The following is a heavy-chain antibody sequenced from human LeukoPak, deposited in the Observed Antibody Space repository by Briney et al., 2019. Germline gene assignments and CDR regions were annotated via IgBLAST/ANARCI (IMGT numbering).Heavy chain of an antibody. V-gene: IGHV1-46*01. CDR3: ARDSIAAAALGDAFDI. CDR2: INTSGGST. CDR1: GYTFTSYY. Sequence: ASVKVSCKASGYTFTSYYMHWVRQAPGQGLEWMGIINTSGGSTSYAQKFQGRVTITADESTSTAYMELSSLRSEDTAVYYCARDSIAAAALGDAFDIWGQGTMVTVSP. D-gene: IGHD6-13*01. J-gene: IGHJ3*02.